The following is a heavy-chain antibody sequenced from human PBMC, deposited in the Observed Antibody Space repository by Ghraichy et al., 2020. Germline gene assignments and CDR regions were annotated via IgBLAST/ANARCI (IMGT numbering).Heavy chain of an antibody. V-gene: IGHV3-33*01. CDR3: ARDKGTVAADN. D-gene: IGHD6-19*01. CDR1: GLTFSRSG. J-gene: IGHJ4*02. Sequence: GESLNISCAVSGLTFSRSGMHWVRQAPGKGLEWVAFIWSDGSKKYYADSVEGRFTISRDNSKNTLYLQMNSLRAEDTAVYYCARDKGTVAADNWGQGTLVAVSS. CDR2: IWSDGSKK.